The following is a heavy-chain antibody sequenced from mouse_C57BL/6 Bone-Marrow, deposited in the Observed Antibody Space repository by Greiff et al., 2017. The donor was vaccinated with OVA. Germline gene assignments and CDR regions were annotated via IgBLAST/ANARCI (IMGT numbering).Heavy chain of an antibody. J-gene: IGHJ4*01. CDR2: SRNKANDYTT. Sequence: EVQLVESGGGLVQSGRSLRLSCATSGFTFSDFYMEWVRQAPGKGLEWIAASRNKANDYTTEYSASVKGRFIVSRDTSQSILYLQMNALRAEDTAIYYCARDAYDYYAMDYWGQGTSVTVSS. CDR1: GFTFSDFY. CDR3: ARDAYDYYAMDY. V-gene: IGHV7-1*01.